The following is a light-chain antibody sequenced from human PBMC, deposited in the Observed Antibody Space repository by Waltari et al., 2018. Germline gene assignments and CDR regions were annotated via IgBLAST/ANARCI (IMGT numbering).Light chain of an antibody. Sequence: QSALTQPPSASGSPGQSVTISCTGTSSDVGGYNFASWYQQHPGKAPKLMIYEVSKRPSGVPDRFSGSKSGNTASLTVSGLQPEDEADYYCSSYAGNHVVFGGGTKLTVL. CDR3: SSYAGNHVV. CDR2: EVS. V-gene: IGLV2-8*01. J-gene: IGLJ2*01. CDR1: SSDVGGYNF.